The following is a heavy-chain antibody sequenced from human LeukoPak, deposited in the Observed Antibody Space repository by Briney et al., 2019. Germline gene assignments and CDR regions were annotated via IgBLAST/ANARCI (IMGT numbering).Heavy chain of an antibody. D-gene: IGHD3-10*01. Sequence: GGSLRLSCAASGFTFSSYWMSWVRQAPGKGLEWVANINQDGSEKYYVDSVKGRFTISRDNAKKSLYLQMNSLRAEDTAVYYCARENLGSGTYYFDHWGQGTLVTVSS. CDR3: ARENLGSGTYYFDH. CDR1: GFTFSSYW. CDR2: INQDGSEK. V-gene: IGHV3-7*03. J-gene: IGHJ4*02.